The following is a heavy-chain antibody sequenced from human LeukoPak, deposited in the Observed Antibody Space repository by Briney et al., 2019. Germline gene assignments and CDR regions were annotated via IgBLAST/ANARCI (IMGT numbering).Heavy chain of an antibody. J-gene: IGHJ4*02. D-gene: IGHD6-19*01. CDR2: IYYSGST. CDR3: ASQGIAVAGRDY. V-gene: IGHV4-30-4*08. Sequence: PSQTLSLTCTVSGGSISSGDYYWSWIRQPPGKGLEWIGYIYYSGSTNYNPSLKSRVTISVDTSKNQFSLKLSSVTAADTAVYYCASQGIAVAGRDYWGQGTLVTVSS. CDR1: GGSISSGDYY.